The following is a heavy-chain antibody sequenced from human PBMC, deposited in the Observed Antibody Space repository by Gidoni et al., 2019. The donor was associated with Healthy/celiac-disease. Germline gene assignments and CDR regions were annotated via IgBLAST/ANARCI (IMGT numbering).Heavy chain of an antibody. J-gene: IGHJ6*02. Sequence: EVQLVESGGGLVQPGGSLRLSCAASGFTVSSDWRSWVRQAQGKGLEWGANIKQDGSEKYYVDSVKGRFTISRDNAKNSLYLQMNSLRAEDTAVYYCARFNRYCSSTSCYRGGLYYYYGMDVWGQGTTVTVSS. CDR3: ARFNRYCSSTSCYRGGLYYYYGMDV. V-gene: IGHV3-7*03. CDR1: GFTVSSDW. CDR2: IKQDGSEK. D-gene: IGHD2-2*01.